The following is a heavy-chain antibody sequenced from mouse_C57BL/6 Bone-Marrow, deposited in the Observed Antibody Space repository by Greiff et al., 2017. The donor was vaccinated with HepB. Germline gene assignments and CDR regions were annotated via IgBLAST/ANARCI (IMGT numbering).Heavy chain of an antibody. D-gene: IGHD1-1*01. J-gene: IGHJ2*01. CDR1: GYTFTSYW. V-gene: IGHV1-59*01. CDR3: ASYYGPHFDY. Sequence: QVQLQQPGAELVRPGTSVKLSCKASGYTFTSYWMHWVKQRPGQGLEWIGVIDPSDSYTNYNQKFKGKATLTVDTSSSTAYMQLSSLTSEDSAVYYCASYYGPHFDYWGQGTTLTVSS. CDR2: IDPSDSYT.